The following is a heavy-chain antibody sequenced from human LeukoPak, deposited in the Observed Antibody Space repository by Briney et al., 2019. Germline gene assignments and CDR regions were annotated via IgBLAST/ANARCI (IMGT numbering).Heavy chain of an antibody. V-gene: IGHV3-64D*06. D-gene: IGHD6-13*01. CDR3: VKGREPTYSSSWTD. CDR2: ISSNGGST. J-gene: IGHJ4*02. Sequence: GGSLRLSCSASVFTFSSYHMHWVRQAPGKGLEYVSAISSNGGSTYYADSVKGRFTISRDNYKNTLYLQMSSMRAEDTAVYYCVKGREPTYSSSWTDWGQGTLVTVSS. CDR1: VFTFSSYH.